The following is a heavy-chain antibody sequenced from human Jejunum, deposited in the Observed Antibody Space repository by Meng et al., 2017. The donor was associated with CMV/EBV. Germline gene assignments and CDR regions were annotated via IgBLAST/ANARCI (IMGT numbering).Heavy chain of an antibody. J-gene: IGHJ6*02. D-gene: IGHD3-16*01. Sequence: RSFAISWVRQAPGQGLEWMGAVIPMFPTRKYAQKFQGRVTFTTDESTTTAHMELSSLRSEDTAAYYCARDLRGSGLLDYYYGRDVWGQGTTVTVSS. CDR1: RSFA. V-gene: IGHV1-69*05. CDR2: VIPMFPTR. CDR3: ARDLRGSGLLDYYYGRDV.